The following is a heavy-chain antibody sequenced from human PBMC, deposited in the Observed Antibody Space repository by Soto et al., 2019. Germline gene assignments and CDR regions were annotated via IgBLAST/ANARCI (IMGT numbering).Heavy chain of an antibody. D-gene: IGHD4-17*01. CDR2: ISYDGSNK. CDR3: AKGDYGDYDYYYYYMDV. V-gene: IGHV3-30-3*01. J-gene: IGHJ6*03. CDR1: GFTFSSYA. Sequence: PGGSLRLSCAASGFTFSSYAMHWVRQAPGKGLEWVAVISYDGSNKYYADSVKGRFTISRDNSKNTLYLQMNSLRAEDTAVYYCAKGDYGDYDYYYYYMDVGGKGTTVTVSS.